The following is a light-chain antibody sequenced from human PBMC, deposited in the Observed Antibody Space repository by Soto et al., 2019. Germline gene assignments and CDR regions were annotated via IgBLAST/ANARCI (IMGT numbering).Light chain of an antibody. Sequence: EIVLTQSPATLSLSPWERATLSCRASQSVSSYLGWYQHKPGQAPRLLIYDASNSATGSPARFSGSVSGTDFTLTISSLESAHFAAYYCQQRSNWHIFAFGPANKVDIK. CDR1: QSVSSY. CDR2: DAS. CDR3: QQRSNWHIFA. J-gene: IGKJ3*01. V-gene: IGKV3-11*01.